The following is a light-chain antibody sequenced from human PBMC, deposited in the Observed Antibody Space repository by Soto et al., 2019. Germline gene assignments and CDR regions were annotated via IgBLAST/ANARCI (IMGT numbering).Light chain of an antibody. Sequence: EVGLTHSPGTLSLTTGERATLSCRASQSVSSNLAWYQQKPGQAPRLLIYGASSRATGIPDRFSGSGSGTDFTLTISRLEPEDFAVYYCQQYGSSSWTFGQGTKVDIK. CDR2: GAS. CDR1: QSVSSN. CDR3: QQYGSSSWT. J-gene: IGKJ1*01. V-gene: IGKV3-20*01.